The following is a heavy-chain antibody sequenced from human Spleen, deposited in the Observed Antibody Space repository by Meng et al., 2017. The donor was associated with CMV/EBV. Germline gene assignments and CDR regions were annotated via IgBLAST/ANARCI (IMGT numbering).Heavy chain of an antibody. Sequence: GESLKISCKGSGYSFTSYWIGWVRQMPGKGLEWMGIIYPSDSHSIYSPSFQGQVTISADKSLTTAYLQWTSLVASDTAIYYCAREAARGLDYWGQGTPVTVSS. D-gene: IGHD6-6*01. J-gene: IGHJ4*02. V-gene: IGHV5-51*01. CDR3: AREAARGLDY. CDR1: GYSFTSYW. CDR2: IYPSDSHS.